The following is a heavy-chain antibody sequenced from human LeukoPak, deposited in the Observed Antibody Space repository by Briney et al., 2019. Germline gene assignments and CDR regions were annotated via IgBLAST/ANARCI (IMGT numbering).Heavy chain of an antibody. CDR2: ISYDGSNK. Sequence: PGGSLRLSCAASGFTFSSYAMHWVRQAPGKGLEWVAVISYDGSNKYYADSVKGRFTISRDNSKNTLYLQMNSLRAEDTAVYYCARDRGDPVEMATIAAFDIWGQGTMVTVSS. CDR3: ARDRGDPVEMATIAAFDI. J-gene: IGHJ3*02. V-gene: IGHV3-30-3*01. CDR1: GFTFSSYA. D-gene: IGHD5-24*01.